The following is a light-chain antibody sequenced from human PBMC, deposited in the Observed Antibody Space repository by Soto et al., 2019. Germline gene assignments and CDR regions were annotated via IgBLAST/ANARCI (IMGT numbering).Light chain of an antibody. CDR3: QHYCSSTWT. J-gene: IGKJ1*01. V-gene: IGKV3-20*01. CDR2: GAS. CDR1: QSVSSSY. Sequence: EIVLTQSPGTLSLSPGERATLSCRASQSVSSSYLAWYQQKPGQAPRLLIYGASSRATGLPDRCSGGGSGADFTLTISRLEPEGFAVYYGQHYCSSTWTFGQGSKVEIK.